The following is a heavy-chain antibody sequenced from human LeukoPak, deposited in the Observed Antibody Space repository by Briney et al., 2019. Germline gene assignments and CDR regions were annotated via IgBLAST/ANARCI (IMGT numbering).Heavy chain of an antibody. CDR2: IYWNDDK. CDR3: AHLTHIVATN. CDR1: GFSLSTGGGG. V-gene: IGHV2-5*01. Sequence: SGPTLLKPTQTLTLTFTFSGFSLSTGGGGVGWIRQPPGKALEWLALIYWNDDKRYSPSLKSRLTITKDTSKNQVVLTMTNMDPVDTATYYCAHLTHIVATNWGQGTLVTVSS. J-gene: IGHJ4*02. D-gene: IGHD5-12*01.